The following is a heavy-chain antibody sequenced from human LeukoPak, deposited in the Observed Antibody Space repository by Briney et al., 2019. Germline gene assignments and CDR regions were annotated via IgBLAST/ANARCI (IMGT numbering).Heavy chain of an antibody. Sequence: PGGSLRLSCAASGFTFSSYTMNWVRQAPGKGLQWVSSITSSSSYIYYADSVKGRFTISRDNSKNTLYLQMNSLRAEDTAVYYCAKADIVVVPAATPGDYWGQGTLVTVSS. D-gene: IGHD2-2*01. V-gene: IGHV3-21*04. CDR3: AKADIVVVPAATPGDY. CDR1: GFTFSSYT. CDR2: ITSSSSYI. J-gene: IGHJ4*02.